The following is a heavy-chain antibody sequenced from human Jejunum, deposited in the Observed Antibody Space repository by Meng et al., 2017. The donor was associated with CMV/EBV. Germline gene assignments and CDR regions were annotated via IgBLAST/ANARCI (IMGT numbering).Heavy chain of an antibody. D-gene: IGHD6-6*01. J-gene: IGHJ4*02. CDR2: IHYTGST. CDR3: VREKGGSSEAY. CDR1: GGGMSNSIYD. Sequence: TCTGVGGGMSNSIYDWAGIRQPPGKGLEWSGSIHYTGSTFYKPSLKSRVTISLDTATNQFSLEVYSVTAADTAVYYCVREKGGSSEAYWGMGTLVTVSS. V-gene: IGHV4-39*07.